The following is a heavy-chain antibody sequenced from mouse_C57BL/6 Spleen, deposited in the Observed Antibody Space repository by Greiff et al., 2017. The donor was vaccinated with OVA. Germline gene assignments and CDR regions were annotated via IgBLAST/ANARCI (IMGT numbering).Heavy chain of an antibody. Sequence: QVQLQQPGAELVMPGASVKLSCKASGYTFTSYWMHWVKQRPGQGLEWIGEIDPSDSYTNYNQKFKGKSTLTVDTSSSTAYMQLSSLTSEDSAVYYCARSGDYSNFEEGYYFDYWGQGTTLTVSS. J-gene: IGHJ2*01. CDR1: GYTFTSYW. CDR2: IDPSDSYT. V-gene: IGHV1-69*01. CDR3: ARSGDYSNFEEGYYFDY. D-gene: IGHD2-5*01.